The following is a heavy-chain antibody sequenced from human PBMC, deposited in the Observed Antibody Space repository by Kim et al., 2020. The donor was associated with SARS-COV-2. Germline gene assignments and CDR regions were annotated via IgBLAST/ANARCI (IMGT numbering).Heavy chain of an antibody. J-gene: IGHJ4*02. Sequence: GGSLRLSCAASGFTVSSNYMSWVRQAPGKGLEWVSVIYSGGSTYYADSVKDRFIISRDNSKNTVFLQMNSLRAEDTAVYYCATVEVPTTDAGYWGQGTLVTVSS. CDR3: ATVEVPTTDAGY. V-gene: IGHV3-66*01. CDR2: IYSGGST. D-gene: IGHD1-1*01. CDR1: GFTVSSNY.